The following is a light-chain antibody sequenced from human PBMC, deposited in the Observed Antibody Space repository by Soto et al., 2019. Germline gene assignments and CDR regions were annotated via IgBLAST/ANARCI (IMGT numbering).Light chain of an antibody. CDR3: QVWDSSSDRVE. Sequence: SYELTQPPSVSVAPGQTASITCGGNNIGGKSVHWYQQKAGQAPVLVVYDDYERTSGIPERFSGSNSGNTATLTITRVEDGDEADYYCQVWDSSSDRVEFGGGTKLTVL. J-gene: IGLJ2*01. V-gene: IGLV3-21*02. CDR2: DDY. CDR1: NIGGKS.